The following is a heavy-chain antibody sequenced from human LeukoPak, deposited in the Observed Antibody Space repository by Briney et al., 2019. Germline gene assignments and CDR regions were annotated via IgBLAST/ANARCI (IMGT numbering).Heavy chain of an antibody. CDR1: GFTFSSCA. CDR2: TSGSGGST. D-gene: IGHD2-2*01. V-gene: IGHV3-23*01. J-gene: IGHJ3*01. Sequence: GGSLLLSCAASGFTFSSCAMSWVRQAPGKGLEWVSATSGSGGSTYYADSVKGRFTISRDNSKNTLFLQMNSLRAEDTAVYYCAKDRSCTGSSCNVGSWGQGTMVTVSS. CDR3: AKDRSCTGSSCNVGS.